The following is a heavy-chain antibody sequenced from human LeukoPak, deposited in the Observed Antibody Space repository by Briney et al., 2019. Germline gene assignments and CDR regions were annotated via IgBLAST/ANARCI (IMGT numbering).Heavy chain of an antibody. CDR1: EFTFSNYA. CDR2: ISSSGGST. J-gene: IGHJ4*02. V-gene: IGHV3-23*01. CDR3: AYTGYNNRWPPYYFDY. D-gene: IGHD1-14*01. Sequence: GGSLRLSCAASEFTFSNYAMSWVRQAPGKGLEWVSAISSSGGSTYYADSVKGRFSISRDNSKNTLYLQMNSLRAEDTAVYYCAYTGYNNRWPPYYFDYWGQGTLVTVSS.